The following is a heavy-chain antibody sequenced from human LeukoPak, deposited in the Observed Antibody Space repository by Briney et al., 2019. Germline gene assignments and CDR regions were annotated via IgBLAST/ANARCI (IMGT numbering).Heavy chain of an antibody. CDR3: ARDAGYSSGWTPRGWFDP. V-gene: IGHV1-69*06. Sequence: ASVKVSCKASGGTFSSYAISWVRQAPGQGLEWMGGIIPIFGTANYAQKFQGRVTITADKSTSTAYMELSSLRSEDTAVYYCARDAGYSSGWTPRGWFDPWGQGTLVTVSS. J-gene: IGHJ5*02. D-gene: IGHD6-19*01. CDR1: GGTFSSYA. CDR2: IIPIFGTA.